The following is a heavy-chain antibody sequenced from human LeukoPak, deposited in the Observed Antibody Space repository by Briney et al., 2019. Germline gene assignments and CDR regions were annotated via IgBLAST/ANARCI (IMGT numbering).Heavy chain of an antibody. CDR1: GFTFSSYA. CDR3: ARDGDYYDSSGYSTDY. J-gene: IGHJ4*02. CDR2: ISGSGGST. D-gene: IGHD3-22*01. V-gene: IGHV3-23*01. Sequence: GGSLRLSCAASGFTFSSYAMSWVRQAPGKGLEWVSAISGSGGSTYYADSVKGRFTISRDNSKNTLYLQMNSLRAEDTAVYYCARDGDYYDSSGYSTDYWGQGTLVTVSS.